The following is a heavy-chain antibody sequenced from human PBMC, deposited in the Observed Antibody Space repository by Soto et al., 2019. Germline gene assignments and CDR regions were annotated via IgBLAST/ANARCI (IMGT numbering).Heavy chain of an antibody. Sequence: PSETLSLTCTVSGGSISSGGYYWSWIRQHPGKGLEWIGYIYYSGSTNYNPSLKSRVTISVDTSKNQFSLKLSSVTAADTAVYYCARVSAGPSLHNDYWGQGTLVTVSS. CDR1: GGSISSGGYY. CDR2: IYYSGST. V-gene: IGHV4-31*03. CDR3: ARVSAGPSLHNDY. J-gene: IGHJ4*02. D-gene: IGHD6-13*01.